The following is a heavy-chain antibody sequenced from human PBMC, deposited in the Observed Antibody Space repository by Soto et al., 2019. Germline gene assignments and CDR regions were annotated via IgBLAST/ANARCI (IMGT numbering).Heavy chain of an antibody. J-gene: IGHJ6*02. D-gene: IGHD3-3*01. CDR3: AEDLVGITIFGVVIPTYYYYYYGMDV. CDR2: ISYDGSNK. V-gene: IGHV3-30*18. Sequence: GGSLRLSCAASGFTFSSYGMHWVRQAPGKGLEWVAVISYDGSNKYYADSVKGRFTISRDNSKNTLYLQMNSLRAEDTAVYYCAEDLVGITIFGVVIPTYYYYYYGMDVWGQGTTVTVSS. CDR1: GFTFSSYG.